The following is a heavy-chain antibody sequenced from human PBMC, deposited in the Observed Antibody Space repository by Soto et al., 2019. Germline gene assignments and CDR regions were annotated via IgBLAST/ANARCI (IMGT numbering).Heavy chain of an antibody. D-gene: IGHD2-21*02. Sequence: EVQLLESGGGLAQPGGSLRLSCAASAFTFSSYAMSWVRQAPGKGLEWVSAVSGSGDSTYYADSVKGPFTSSRDNSKNTLYLQLNRLIAEDTAVYYCAKGRASDCPGCTQDYWGQGTLVTVSS. V-gene: IGHV3-23*01. CDR2: VSGSGDST. CDR1: AFTFSSYA. J-gene: IGHJ4*02. CDR3: AKGRASDCPGCTQDY.